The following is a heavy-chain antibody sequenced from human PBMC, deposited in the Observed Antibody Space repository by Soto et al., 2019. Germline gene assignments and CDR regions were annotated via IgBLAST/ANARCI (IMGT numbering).Heavy chain of an antibody. CDR1: GGSISSYY. J-gene: IGHJ6*02. V-gene: IGHV4-59*01. D-gene: IGHD3-3*01. CDR2: IYYSGST. Sequence: SETLSLTCTVSGGSISSYYWRWIRQPPGKGLEWIGYIYYSGSTNYNPSLKSRVTISVDTSKNQFSLKLSSVTAADTAVYYCARSYDFWSGYHNYYYYYGMDVWGQGTTVTVSS. CDR3: ARSYDFWSGYHNYYYYYGMDV.